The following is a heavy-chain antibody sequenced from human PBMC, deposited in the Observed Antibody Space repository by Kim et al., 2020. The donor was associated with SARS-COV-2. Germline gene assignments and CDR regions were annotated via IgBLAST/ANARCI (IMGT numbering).Heavy chain of an antibody. D-gene: IGHD1-20*01. CDR3: ARKSTEDTARYFDY. Sequence: DADSVKGRFTISRDNSKNTRYLQMRSLRDDDTAVYYCARKSTEDTARYFDYWGQGALVTVSS. V-gene: IGHV3-23*01. J-gene: IGHJ4*02.